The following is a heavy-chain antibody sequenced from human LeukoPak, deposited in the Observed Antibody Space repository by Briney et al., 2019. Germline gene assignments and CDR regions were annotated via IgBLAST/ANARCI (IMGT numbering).Heavy chain of an antibody. Sequence: GGSLRLSCAASGFTFSSYAMHWVRQAPGKGLEWVAVISYDGSNKYYADSVKGRFTISRDNSKNTLYLQMNSLRAEDTAVYYCARAYSDFWSGPDYWGQGTLVTVSS. CDR2: ISYDGSNK. D-gene: IGHD3-3*01. J-gene: IGHJ4*02. V-gene: IGHV3-30-3*01. CDR1: GFTFSSYA. CDR3: ARAYSDFWSGPDY.